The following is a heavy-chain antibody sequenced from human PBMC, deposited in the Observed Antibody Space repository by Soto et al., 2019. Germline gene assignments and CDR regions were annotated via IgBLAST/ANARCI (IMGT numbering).Heavy chain of an antibody. CDR3: ARLDYGDYDRDY. D-gene: IGHD4-17*01. CDR1: GGSISSYY. V-gene: IGHV4-59*08. Sequence: SETLSLTCTVSGGSISSYYWSWIRQPPGKGLEWIGYIYYSGSTNYNPSLKSRVTISVDTSKNQFSLKLSSVTAADTAVYYCARLDYGDYDRDYWGQGTLVTVS. CDR2: IYYSGST. J-gene: IGHJ4*02.